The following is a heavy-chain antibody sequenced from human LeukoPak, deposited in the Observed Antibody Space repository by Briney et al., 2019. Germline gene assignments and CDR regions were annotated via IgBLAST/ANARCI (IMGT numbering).Heavy chain of an antibody. J-gene: IGHJ5*02. CDR1: GYTFTSYA. V-gene: IGHV1-3*01. Sequence: ASVKVSCKASGYTFTSYAMHWVRQAPGQRLEWMGWINAGNGNTKYSQKFQGRVTITRDTSASTAYMELSSLRSEDTAVYYCAGDDSAKERIRFDPWGQGTLVTVSS. CDR3: AGDDSAKERIRFDP. CDR2: INAGNGNT. D-gene: IGHD1-26*01.